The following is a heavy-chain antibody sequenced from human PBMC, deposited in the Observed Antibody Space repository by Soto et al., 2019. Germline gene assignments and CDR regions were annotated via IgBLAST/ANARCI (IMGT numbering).Heavy chain of an antibody. Sequence: GGSLRLSCAASGFPFSSYEMNWVRQSPGKGLEWVSYISSSGSTIYYADSVKGRFTISRDNAKNSLYLQMNSLRAEDTAVYYCERDKAPSIFDWPTYAYGMDVWGQGNTVTVSS. J-gene: IGHJ6*02. CDR1: GFPFSSYE. CDR2: ISSSGSTI. CDR3: ERDKAPSIFDWPTYAYGMDV. D-gene: IGHD3-9*01. V-gene: IGHV3-48*03.